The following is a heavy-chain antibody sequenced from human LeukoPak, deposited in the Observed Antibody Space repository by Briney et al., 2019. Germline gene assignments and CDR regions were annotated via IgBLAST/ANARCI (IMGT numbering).Heavy chain of an antibody. CDR1: GFTFSTYA. V-gene: IGHV3-23*01. Sequence: GGSLRLSYAASGFTFSTYALSWVRQAPGKGLEWVSGISSSAHSTYYADSMKGRFTISRDNSKNTLYLQMNSLRAEDTAVYYCARNSYSSGYFFFDYWGQGALLTVSS. CDR2: ISSSAHST. J-gene: IGHJ4*02. D-gene: IGHD6-19*01. CDR3: ARNSYSSGYFFFDY.